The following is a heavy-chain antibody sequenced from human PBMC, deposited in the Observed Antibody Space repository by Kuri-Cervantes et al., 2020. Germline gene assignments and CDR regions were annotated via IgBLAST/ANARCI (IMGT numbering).Heavy chain of an antibody. CDR1: GFTFSSYG. CDR2: IWYDGSNK. D-gene: IGHD3-9*01. V-gene: IGHV3-33*01. Sequence: GESLKISCAASGFTFSSYGVHWVRQAPGKGLEWVAVIWYDGSNKYYADSVKGRFTISRDNSKNTLYLQMNSLRAEDTAVYYCARDANVRYFDWSHFDYWGQGTLVTVSS. J-gene: IGHJ4*02. CDR3: ARDANVRYFDWSHFDY.